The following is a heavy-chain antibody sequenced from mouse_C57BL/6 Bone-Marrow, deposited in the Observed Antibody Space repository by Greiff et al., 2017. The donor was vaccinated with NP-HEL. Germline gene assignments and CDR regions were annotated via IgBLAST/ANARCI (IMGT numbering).Heavy chain of an antibody. Sequence: QVQLQQPGAELVKPGASVKLSCKASGYTFTSYWMQWVKQRPGQGLEWIGEIDPFDSYTNYNQKFKGKATLTVDTSSSTAYMQLSSLTSEDSAVYYCARSMGSWYFDVWGTGTTVTVSS. CDR2: IDPFDSYT. D-gene: IGHD2-3*01. CDR3: ARSMGSWYFDV. J-gene: IGHJ1*03. V-gene: IGHV1-50*01. CDR1: GYTFTSYW.